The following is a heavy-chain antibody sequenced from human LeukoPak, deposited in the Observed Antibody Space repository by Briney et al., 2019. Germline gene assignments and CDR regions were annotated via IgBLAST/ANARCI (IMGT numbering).Heavy chain of an antibody. Sequence: PGGSLRLSCAASGFTFSSYAMSWVRQAPGKGLEWVSAISGSGGSTYYADSVKGRFTISRDNSKNTLYLQMNSLRAEDTAVYYCAKDSILTGYFTIVYLDYWGQGTLVTVSS. J-gene: IGHJ4*02. CDR2: ISGSGGST. D-gene: IGHD3-9*01. V-gene: IGHV3-23*01. CDR1: GFTFSSYA. CDR3: AKDSILTGYFTIVYLDY.